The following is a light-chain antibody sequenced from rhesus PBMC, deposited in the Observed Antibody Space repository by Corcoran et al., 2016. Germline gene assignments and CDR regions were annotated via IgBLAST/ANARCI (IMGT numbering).Light chain of an antibody. CDR2: DVN. V-gene: IGLV2-13*03. CDR1: SSDIGANNR. CDR3: SSYGSGSTYI. Sequence: QAAPTQSPSVSGSPGQLVTISCTGTSSDIGANNRVSWYQQSPGKAPKLMIYDVNKRPSGGSDRFSGSKFGSTASLTISGLQAEDEADYYCSSYGSGSTYIFGDGTRLTVL. J-gene: IGLJ1*01.